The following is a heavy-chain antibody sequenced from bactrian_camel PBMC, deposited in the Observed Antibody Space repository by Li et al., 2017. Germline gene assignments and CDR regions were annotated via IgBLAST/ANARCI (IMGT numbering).Heavy chain of an antibody. V-gene: IGHV3S40*01. Sequence: VQLVESGGGSVQAGSSLTLTCEVSDMTFPFSRYCMGWYRQAPGKGLEWVSSIHGGDGDTTVPADSVKGRFTISRDKARDTVYLQMSSLQPEDTAMYYCAAGLNGGRRFPLSPKEYNYWGQGTQVTVS. CDR2: IHGGDGDTT. CDR1: DMTFPFSRYC. CDR3: AAGLNGGRRFPLSPKEYNY. D-gene: IGHD6*01. J-gene: IGHJ4*01.